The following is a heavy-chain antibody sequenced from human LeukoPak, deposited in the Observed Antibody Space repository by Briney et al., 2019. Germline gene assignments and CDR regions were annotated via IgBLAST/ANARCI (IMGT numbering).Heavy chain of an antibody. Sequence: PSETLSLTCIVSGGPIVSYYWSWIRQPPGKGLEWIGHIYYSGSTDYNPSLRSRVTISVDTSKNQFSLRLSSVTAADTAVYYCARDRSDGSGYYGYYFDYWGQGTLVSVSS. CDR1: GGPIVSYY. J-gene: IGHJ4*02. CDR3: ARDRSDGSGYYGYYFDY. CDR2: IYYSGST. V-gene: IGHV4-59*01. D-gene: IGHD3-22*01.